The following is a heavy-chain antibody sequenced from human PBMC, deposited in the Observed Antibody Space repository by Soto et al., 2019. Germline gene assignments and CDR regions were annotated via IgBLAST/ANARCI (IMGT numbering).Heavy chain of an antibody. D-gene: IGHD7-27*01. CDR3: ASMSNLGWFDP. J-gene: IGHJ5*02. Sequence: ASVKVSCKASRGTFSNFAIGWVRQAPGQGLEWMGGIIPIFGTTNYAQKFQGRVTITADESTTTAYIQLSSLTSEDTAVYFCASMSNLGWFDPWGLGTRVTVSS. CDR2: IIPIFGTT. CDR1: RGTFSNFA. V-gene: IGHV1-69*13.